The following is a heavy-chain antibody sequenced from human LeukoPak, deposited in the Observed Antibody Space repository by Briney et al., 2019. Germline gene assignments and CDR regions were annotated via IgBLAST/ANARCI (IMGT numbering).Heavy chain of an antibody. CDR1: GYTFSNFD. Sequence: GASVKASCKASGYTFSNFDINWVRQATGQGPEWMGWMNPESGNTGYAQKFQGRVTMTRDSSKSTAYMELISLRFEDTAIYYCTRAIRHQLLSDYWGQGTLVTVSS. CDR2: MNPESGNT. D-gene: IGHD2-2*01. CDR3: TRAIRHQLLSDY. J-gene: IGHJ4*02. V-gene: IGHV1-8*01.